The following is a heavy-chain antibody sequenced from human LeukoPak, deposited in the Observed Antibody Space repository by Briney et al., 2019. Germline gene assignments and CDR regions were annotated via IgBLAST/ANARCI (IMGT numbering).Heavy chain of an antibody. CDR1: GGSFSGYY. CDR2: INHSGST. CDR3: ARGRTSALWYFDL. V-gene: IGHV4-34*01. Sequence: ETLSLTCAVYGGSFSGYYWSWIRQPPGKGLEWIGEINHSGSTNYNPSLKSRVTISVDTSKNQFSLKLSSVTAADTAVYYCARGRTSALWYFDLWGRGTLVTVSS. D-gene: IGHD1-14*01. J-gene: IGHJ2*01.